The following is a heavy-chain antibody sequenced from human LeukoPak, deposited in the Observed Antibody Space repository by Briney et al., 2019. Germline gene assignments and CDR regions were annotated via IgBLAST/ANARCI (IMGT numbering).Heavy chain of an antibody. D-gene: IGHD2-21*01. CDR3: AKDRYILDY. Sequence: GGSLRLSCAASGFTFSSYGMHWVRQAPGKGLEWVAFIWYDGSNKYYADSVKGRFTISRDNSRNTLYLQMNSLRAEDTAVYYCAKDRYILDYWGQGTLVTVSS. CDR1: GFTFSSYG. CDR2: IWYDGSNK. V-gene: IGHV3-30*02. J-gene: IGHJ4*02.